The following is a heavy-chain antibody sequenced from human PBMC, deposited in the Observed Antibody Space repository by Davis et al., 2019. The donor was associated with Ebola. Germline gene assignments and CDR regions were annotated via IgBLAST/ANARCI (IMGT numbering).Heavy chain of an antibody. Sequence: GESLKISCAASGFTFSSYAMSWVRQAPGKGLEWVSAISGSGGSTYYADSVKGRFTISRDNSKNTLYLQMNSLRAEDTAVYYCAKDQRYSSSSGAFDIWGQGTMVTVSS. CDR3: AKDQRYSSSSGAFDI. CDR2: ISGSGGST. J-gene: IGHJ3*02. V-gene: IGHV3-23*01. CDR1: GFTFSSYA. D-gene: IGHD6-6*01.